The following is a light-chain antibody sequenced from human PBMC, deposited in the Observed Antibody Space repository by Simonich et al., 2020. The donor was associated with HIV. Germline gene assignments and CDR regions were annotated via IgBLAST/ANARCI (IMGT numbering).Light chain of an antibody. CDR2: LNSEGSH. J-gene: IGLJ3*02. CDR1: SGHRSHA. V-gene: IGLV4-69*01. Sequence: QLVLTQAPSASASLGASVKLTCTLSSGHRSHAIAWHQQQPEKGPQYLMNLNSEGSHCKGDGTPDPFPGSSSWGERHFTIPHLQAGGEADYYGETWDKNPLVFGGGTKLTVL. CDR3: ETWDKNPLV.